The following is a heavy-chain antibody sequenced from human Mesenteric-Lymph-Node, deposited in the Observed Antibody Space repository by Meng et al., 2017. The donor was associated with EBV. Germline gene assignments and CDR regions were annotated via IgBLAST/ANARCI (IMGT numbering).Heavy chain of an antibody. J-gene: IGHJ4*02. CDR2: LNRGGNT. Sequence: QVHLQESGPGLFKPSETLSLTCAVYGGSFSGQYWSWIRQPPGKGLEWIGELNRGGNTNYNPFFKGRVTISVDTSKNQFSLKLSSVTAADTAVYHCARGLGAPNLYYDSNALDYWGQGTLVTVSS. CDR3: ARGLGAPNLYYDSNALDY. V-gene: IGHV4-34*01. CDR1: GGSFSGQY. D-gene: IGHD3-22*01.